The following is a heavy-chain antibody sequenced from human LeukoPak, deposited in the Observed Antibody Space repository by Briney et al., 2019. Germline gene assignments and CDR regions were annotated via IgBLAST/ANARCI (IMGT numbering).Heavy chain of an antibody. CDR1: GYTFTGYY. CDR2: INPNSGGT. Sequence: ASVKVSCKASGYTFTGYYMNWVRQAHGQGLEWMGRINPNSGGTNYAQKFQGRVTMTRDTSISTAYMELSRLRSDDTAVYYCARATADYYDSSGYYRYYFDYWGQGTLVTVSS. CDR3: ARATADYYDSSGYYRYYFDY. J-gene: IGHJ4*02. V-gene: IGHV1-2*06. D-gene: IGHD3-22*01.